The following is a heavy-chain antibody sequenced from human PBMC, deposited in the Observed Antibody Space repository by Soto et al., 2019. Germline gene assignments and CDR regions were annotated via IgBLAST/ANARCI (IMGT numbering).Heavy chain of an antibody. CDR3: ARGAVTGTSLFVY. CDR2: INKNGFTI. CDR1: GFTLTTYS. J-gene: IGHJ4*02. Sequence: GGSLRLSCAVSGFTLTTYSMNWVRQAPGKGLEWISFINKNGFTIYYADSVKGRFTISRDYAKNSLYLQMDSLRHEDTAVYYCARGAVTGTSLFVYWGLGTMVTV. D-gene: IGHD6-19*01. V-gene: IGHV3-48*02.